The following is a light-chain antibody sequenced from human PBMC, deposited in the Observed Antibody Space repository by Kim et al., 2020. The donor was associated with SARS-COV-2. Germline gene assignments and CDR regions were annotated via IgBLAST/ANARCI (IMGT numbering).Light chain of an antibody. CDR2: AAA. J-gene: IGKJ1*01. CDR3: QKYNSAPWT. Sequence: ASIGDRVTITCRASQDIANSLAWYQHKPGKVPQVLIYAAATLQSGIPSRFRGSGSETECKLPLGSQRTEDVATYNCQKYNSAPWTFGPGSKVDIK. CDR1: QDIANS. V-gene: IGKV1-27*01.